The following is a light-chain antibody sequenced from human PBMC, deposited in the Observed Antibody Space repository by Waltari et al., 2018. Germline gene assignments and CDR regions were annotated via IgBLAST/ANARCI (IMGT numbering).Light chain of an antibody. CDR2: AAA. CDR3: QQSYSTSPYT. CDR1: QSISSY. Sequence: DIQMTQSPSSLSASVGDRVTITCRASQSISSYLNWYQQKPGKAPKPLIYAAASLQSGVPSRFGGSGSGTDFTLTISSLQPEDFATYYCQQSYSTSPYTFGQGTKLEIK. J-gene: IGKJ2*01. V-gene: IGKV1-39*01.